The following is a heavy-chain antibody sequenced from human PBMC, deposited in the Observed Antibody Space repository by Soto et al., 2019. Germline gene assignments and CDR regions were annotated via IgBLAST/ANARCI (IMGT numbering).Heavy chain of an antibody. CDR1: GYNITSYD. CDR2: ISTYNGNT. D-gene: IGHD3-22*01. CDR3: ARGDSSGYDY. Sequence: QVQLVQSGAEVKKPGASVKVSCKASGYNITSYDLNWVRQAPGQGLEWMGWISTYNGNTNYAQKLQGRVTMTTDTPTNTAYMELRSLRSDDTALYYCARGDSSGYDYWGQGTLVTVSS. J-gene: IGHJ4*02. V-gene: IGHV1-18*01.